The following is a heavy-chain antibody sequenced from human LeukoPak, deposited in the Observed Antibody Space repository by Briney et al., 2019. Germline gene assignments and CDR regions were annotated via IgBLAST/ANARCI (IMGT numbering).Heavy chain of an antibody. D-gene: IGHD6-13*01. V-gene: IGHV1-69*01. J-gene: IGHJ6*04. CDR1: GGTFSSYA. Sequence: ASVKLSCKSSGGTFSSYAISWVRQAPGQGLEWMGGIIPIFGTANYAQKFQGRVTITADESTSTAYMELSSLRSEDTAVYDCARGTPGYSSSWYGVGYYGMDVWGEGTTVTVSS. CDR3: ARGTPGYSSSWYGVGYYGMDV. CDR2: IIPIFGTA.